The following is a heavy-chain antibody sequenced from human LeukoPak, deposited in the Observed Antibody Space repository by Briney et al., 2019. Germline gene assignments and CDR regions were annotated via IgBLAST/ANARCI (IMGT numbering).Heavy chain of an antibody. CDR3: ARDRVWTVLY. CDR1: GFTFSGYW. Sequence: TGGSLRLSCAASGFTFSGYWMSWVRQAPGKGLEWVANMKQDGSEKYYVDSVKGRFTISRDNAKNSLYLQMNSLRADDTAVYYCARDRVWTVLYWGQGTLVTVSS. D-gene: IGHD6-13*01. J-gene: IGHJ4*02. CDR2: MKQDGSEK. V-gene: IGHV3-7*01.